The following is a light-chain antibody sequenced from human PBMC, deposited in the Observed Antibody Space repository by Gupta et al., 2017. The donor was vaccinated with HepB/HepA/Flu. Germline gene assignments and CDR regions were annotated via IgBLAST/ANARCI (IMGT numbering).Light chain of an antibody. V-gene: IGKV3-20*01. CDR2: GAS. J-gene: IGKJ4*01. CDR1: QSVRSGY. Sequence: EIVLTQSPGTLSFSPGEGATLSCRASQSVRSGYLDWYQQKAGQAPRLLIYGASSRANGIPDRCSGSGAGTDFTLTSNRLEDEDFEVYYWQQYGSSVTFGGGTKVEMK. CDR3: QQYGSSVT.